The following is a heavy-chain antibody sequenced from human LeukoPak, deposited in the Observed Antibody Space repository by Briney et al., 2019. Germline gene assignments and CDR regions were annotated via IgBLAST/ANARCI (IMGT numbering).Heavy chain of an antibody. Sequence: SVKVSCKASAVTFSTYAITWVRQAPGQGLEWMGGIIPSFGTVYYAQKFQGRVTITADESTSTDYMELSSLRSEDTAVYYCARDVEERLNLLPSWGQGTLVTVSS. CDR1: AVTFSTYA. V-gene: IGHV1-69*01. J-gene: IGHJ5*02. CDR3: ARDVEERLNLLPS. D-gene: IGHD1-26*01. CDR2: IIPSFGTV.